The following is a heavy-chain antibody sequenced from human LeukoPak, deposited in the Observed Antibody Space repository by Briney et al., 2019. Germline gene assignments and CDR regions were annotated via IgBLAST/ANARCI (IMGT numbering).Heavy chain of an antibody. J-gene: IGHJ4*02. Sequence: ASVKVPCKASGYTFTSYGISWVRQAPGQGLEWMGWISAYNGNTNYAQKLQGRVTITTDTSTSTACMELRSLRSDDTAVYYCARARSGSYYCDYWGQGTLVTVSS. D-gene: IGHD1-26*01. V-gene: IGHV1-18*01. CDR2: ISAYNGNT. CDR3: ARARSGSYYCDY. CDR1: GYTFTSYG.